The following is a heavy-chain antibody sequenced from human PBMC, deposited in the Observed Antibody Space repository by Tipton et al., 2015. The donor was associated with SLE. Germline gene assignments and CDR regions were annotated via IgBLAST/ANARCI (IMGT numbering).Heavy chain of an antibody. CDR3: VRLSDHDYGDY. CDR1: FGSISGSTDY. CDR2: IYYTGNT. Sequence: TLSLTCSVSFGSISGSTDYWGWIRQPPGKGLEWIGNIYYTGNTFYNPSLKSRVALSVDTSKNQFSLKLSSVTAADTAVYYCVRLSDHDYGDYWGQGTLVTVSS. V-gene: IGHV4-39*01. J-gene: IGHJ4*02.